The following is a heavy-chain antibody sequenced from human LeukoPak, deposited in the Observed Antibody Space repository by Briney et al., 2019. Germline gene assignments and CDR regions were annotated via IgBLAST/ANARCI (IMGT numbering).Heavy chain of an antibody. J-gene: IGHJ6*03. V-gene: IGHV3-74*01. CDR3: AKPEKQSQYYFYYMDV. D-gene: IGHD1-14*01. Sequence: PGGSLRLSCAASGFTFDDYAMHWVRQAPGKGLVWVSRINSDGSSTTYADSVKGRFTISRDNSKNTLYLQMNSLRVEDTAVYYCAKPEKQSQYYFYYMDVWGKGTTVTFSS. CDR2: INSDGSST. CDR1: GFTFDDYA.